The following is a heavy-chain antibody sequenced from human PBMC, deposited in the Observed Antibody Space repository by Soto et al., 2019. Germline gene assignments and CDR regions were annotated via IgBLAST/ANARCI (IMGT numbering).Heavy chain of an antibody. J-gene: IGHJ6*03. D-gene: IGHD6-6*01. CDR1: GFTFSRYG. Sequence: QVQLVESGGGVVQPGRSLRLSCAASGFTFSRYGMHWVRQAPGTGLEWVAVISYDGSNKYYADCVKGRFTISRDNSKNTLYLQMNSLRAEDTAVYYCAKDEYSSSSAYYYYMDVWGKGTTVTVSS. V-gene: IGHV3-30*18. CDR2: ISYDGSNK. CDR3: AKDEYSSSSAYYYYMDV.